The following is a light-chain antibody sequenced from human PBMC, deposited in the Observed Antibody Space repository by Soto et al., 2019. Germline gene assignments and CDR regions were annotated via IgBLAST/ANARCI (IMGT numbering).Light chain of an antibody. CDR3: QSSDSSLSGVV. V-gene: IGLV1-40*01. J-gene: IGLJ2*01. Sequence: QAVLTQPPSVSGAPGQRVTISCTGSRSNLGAGYDVHWYQHLPGTAPKLFIYANDNRPSGVPDRFSGSKSDTSASLSITGLQAEDEADYDCQSSDSSLSGVVFGGGTKLTVL. CDR1: RSNLGAGYD. CDR2: AND.